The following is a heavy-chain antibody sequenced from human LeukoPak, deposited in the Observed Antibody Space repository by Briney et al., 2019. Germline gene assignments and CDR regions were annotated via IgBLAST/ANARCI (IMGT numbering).Heavy chain of an antibody. V-gene: IGHV3-48*04. J-gene: IGHJ4*02. CDR2: ISSTSSII. CDR1: GFTFSNYG. D-gene: IGHD3-16*01. CDR3: ARVSGGSEDY. Sequence: GGSLRLSCAVSGFTFSNYGMNWVRQAPGKGLEWVSYISSTSSIIYYADSVKGRFTISRDNTKNSLYLQTNSLRAEDTAVYYCARVSGGSEDYWGQGTLVTVSS.